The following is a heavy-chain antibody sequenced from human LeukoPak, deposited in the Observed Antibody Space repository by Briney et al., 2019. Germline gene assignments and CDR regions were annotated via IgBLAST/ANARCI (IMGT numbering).Heavy chain of an antibody. CDR1: GYTFTSYG. J-gene: IGHJ5*02. CDR3: ARDADVDTAMENWFDP. CDR2: ISAYNGNT. Sequence: ASVKVSCKASGYTFTSYGISWVRQAPGQGLEWMGWISAYNGNTNYAQKLQGRVTMTTDTSTSTAYMELRSLRSDDTAVYYCARDADVDTAMENWFDPWGQGTLVTVSS. V-gene: IGHV1-18*01. D-gene: IGHD5-18*01.